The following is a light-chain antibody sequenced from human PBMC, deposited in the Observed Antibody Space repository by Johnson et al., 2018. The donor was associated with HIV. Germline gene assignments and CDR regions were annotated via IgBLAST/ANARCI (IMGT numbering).Light chain of an antibody. Sequence: QSVLTQPPSVSAAPGRWVTVSCSGTTSNIGNNYVSWYQQLPGTAPKLLIYENNKRPSGIPDRFSGSKSGTTATLGITGLQTGDEADYYCGTWDSSLILYVFGTGTKVTVL. CDR3: GTWDSSLILYV. CDR2: ENN. CDR1: TSNIGNNY. J-gene: IGLJ1*01. V-gene: IGLV1-51*02.